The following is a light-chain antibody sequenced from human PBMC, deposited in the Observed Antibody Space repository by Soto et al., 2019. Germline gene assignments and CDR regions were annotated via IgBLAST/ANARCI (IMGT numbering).Light chain of an antibody. CDR3: HQDYRPWP. Sequence: DIVMTQSPDSLAVSLGERATINCKSSQSVLYSSNNKNYLAWYQQKPGQPPKLLIYWASTRESGVPDRCSGSGSGTEFTLSISSLQGGDGAVYSWHQDYRPWPCGQGTKVEIK. CDR1: QSVLYSSNNKNY. CDR2: WAS. V-gene: IGKV4-1*01. J-gene: IGKJ1*01.